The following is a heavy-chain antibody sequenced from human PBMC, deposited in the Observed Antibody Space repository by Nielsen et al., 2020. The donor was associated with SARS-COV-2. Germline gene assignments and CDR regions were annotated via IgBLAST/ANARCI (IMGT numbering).Heavy chain of an antibody. J-gene: IGHJ3*01. CDR1: GFSFGEYG. CDR2: IRGQVFGGAK. Sequence: GESLKISCTTSGFSFGEYGLTWVRQAPGKGLEWVVFIRGQVFGGAKEYAASVKDRFVITRDESKSIMYLQMNSLKTEDTAVYFCSRVRAGAFDLWGQGTMVTVSS. D-gene: IGHD6-25*01. V-gene: IGHV3-49*04. CDR3: SRVRAGAFDL.